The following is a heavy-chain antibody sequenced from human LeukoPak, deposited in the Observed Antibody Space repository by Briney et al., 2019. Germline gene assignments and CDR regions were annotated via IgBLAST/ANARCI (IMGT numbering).Heavy chain of an antibody. CDR3: ARGYQVGATTGFCYFDY. V-gene: IGHV3-21*01. CDR1: GFTFSNYN. CDR2: ITSSSAYI. Sequence: GGSLRLSCAASGFTFSNYNMNWVRQAPGEGLELVSSITSSSAYIYYADSVKGRFTISRDNAKNSLYLQMNSLRAEDTAVYYCARGYQVGATTGFCYFDYWGQGTLVTVSS. D-gene: IGHD1-26*01. J-gene: IGHJ4*02.